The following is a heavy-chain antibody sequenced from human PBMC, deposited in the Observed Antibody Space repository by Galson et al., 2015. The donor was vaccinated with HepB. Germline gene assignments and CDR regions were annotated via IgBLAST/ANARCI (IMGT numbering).Heavy chain of an antibody. V-gene: IGHV3-30-3*01. Sequence: LRLSCAASGFTFSSYAMHWVRQAPGKGLEWVAVISYDGSNKYYADSVKGRFTISRDNSKNTLYLQMNSLRAEDTAVYYCARDTTVVKDYFDYWGQGTLVTVSS. CDR2: ISYDGSNK. CDR1: GFTFSSYA. J-gene: IGHJ4*02. D-gene: IGHD4-23*01. CDR3: ARDTTVVKDYFDY.